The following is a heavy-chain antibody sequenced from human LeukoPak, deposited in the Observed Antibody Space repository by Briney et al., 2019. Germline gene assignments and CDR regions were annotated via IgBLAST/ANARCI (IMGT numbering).Heavy chain of an antibody. CDR3: ARGDSTGTNLDF. CDR2: ISSSSNII. V-gene: IGHV3-48*04. CDR1: GFTFSSYS. J-gene: IGHJ4*02. Sequence: GGFLRLSCAASGFTFSSYSMNWVRQAPGEGLDWVSFISSSSNIIHYADSVKGRFTISRDNAKNSVYLEMNSLRAEDTAVYYCARGDSTGTNLDFWGQGTLVTVSS. D-gene: IGHD1-1*01.